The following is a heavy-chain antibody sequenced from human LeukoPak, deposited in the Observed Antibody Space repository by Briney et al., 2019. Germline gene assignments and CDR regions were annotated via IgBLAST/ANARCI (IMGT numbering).Heavy chain of an antibody. J-gene: IGHJ4*02. Sequence: GASVKVSCKASGYTFTSYDINWVRQATGQGLEWMGWMNPNSGNTGYAQKFQGRVTMTTDTSTSTAYMELRSLRSDDTAVYYCARGPGYGDYDYWGQGTLVTVSS. CDR1: GYTFTSYD. CDR3: ARGPGYGDYDY. V-gene: IGHV1-8*01. CDR2: MNPNSGNT. D-gene: IGHD4-17*01.